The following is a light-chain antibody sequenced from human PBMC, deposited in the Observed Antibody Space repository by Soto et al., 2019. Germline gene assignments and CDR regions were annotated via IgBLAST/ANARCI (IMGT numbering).Light chain of an antibody. V-gene: IGKV3-15*01. CDR3: QQYNDWPLT. Sequence: EIVMTQSPATLSVSPGERATLSCRASQSVNINLAWYQQKPGQAPRLLIYGASTRATGIPARFSGSGSGTEFTLTISSRQSEDFAVYYCQQYNDWPLTFGGGTKVEIK. CDR2: GAS. CDR1: QSVNIN. J-gene: IGKJ4*01.